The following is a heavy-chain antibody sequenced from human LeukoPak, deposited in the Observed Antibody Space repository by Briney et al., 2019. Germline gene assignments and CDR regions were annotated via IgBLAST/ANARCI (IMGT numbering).Heavy chain of an antibody. CDR2: ISSSGSYT. CDR1: GFTFRDYY. J-gene: IGHJ4*02. V-gene: IGHV3-11*06. D-gene: IGHD6-6*01. Sequence: GGSLRLSCAASGFTFRDYYMSWIRQAPGKGLEWVSYISSSGSYTNYADSVKGRFTISRDNAKNSLYLQMNSLRAEDTAVYYCARHEGDHGITAFDYWGQGTLVTVSS. CDR3: ARHEGDHGITAFDY.